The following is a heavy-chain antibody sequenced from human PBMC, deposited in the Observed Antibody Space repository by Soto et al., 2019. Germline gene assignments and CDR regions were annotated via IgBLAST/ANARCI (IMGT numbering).Heavy chain of an antibody. CDR2: ISGSGDST. D-gene: IGHD6-13*01. CDR3: AKDRDGAAAGPTKFSGMDV. Sequence: EVQLLESGGGLVQPGGSLRLSCAASGFTFSSYAMSWVRQAPGKGLEWVSVISGSGDSTYYADSVRGRFTISRDNSKNTLYLQMNSLRAEDTAVYYCAKDRDGAAAGPTKFSGMDVWGQATTVTVSS. CDR1: GFTFSSYA. J-gene: IGHJ6*02. V-gene: IGHV3-23*01.